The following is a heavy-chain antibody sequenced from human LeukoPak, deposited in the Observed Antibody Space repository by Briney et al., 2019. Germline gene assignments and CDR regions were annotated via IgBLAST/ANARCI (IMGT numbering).Heavy chain of an antibody. J-gene: IGHJ6*04. CDR1: GYTFTGYY. CDR2: INSNSGGT. D-gene: IGHD3-22*01. V-gene: IGHV1-2*02. CDR3: ARESQEGYYYDNSGMDV. Sequence: ASVKVSCKAPGYTFTGYYIHWVRQAPGQGLEWMGWINSNSGGTNYAQKFQGRVTMTRDTSISTAYMELSRLRSDDTAVYYCARESQEGYYYDNSGMDVWGKGTTVTVSS.